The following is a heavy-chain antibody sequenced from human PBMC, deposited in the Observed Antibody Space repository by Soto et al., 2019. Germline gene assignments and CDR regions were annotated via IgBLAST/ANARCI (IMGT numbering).Heavy chain of an antibody. D-gene: IGHD1-26*01. CDR2: IIPIFGRA. CDR1: GGTFSSYS. V-gene: IGHV1-69*01. CDR3: ARDGGRHSGGIDY. Sequence: QVQLVQSGAEVKKPGSSVKVSCKASGGTFSSYSINWVRQAPGQGLEWMGEIIPIFGRANYAQKFQGRVTITADESTRIAYMELSSLRSVDTVVYYCARDGGRHSGGIDYWGQGTLVTVSS. J-gene: IGHJ4*02.